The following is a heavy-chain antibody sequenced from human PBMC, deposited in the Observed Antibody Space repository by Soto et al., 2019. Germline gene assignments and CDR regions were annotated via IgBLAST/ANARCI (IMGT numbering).Heavy chain of an antibody. Sequence: GGSLRLSCAASGFTFSSYGMHWVRQAPGKGLEWVAVIWYDGSNKYYADSVKGRFTISRDNSKNTLYLQMNSLRAEDTAVYYCGRDGENVVVPAAMGWFDPGGQGTLVTVSS. D-gene: IGHD2-2*01. V-gene: IGHV3-33*01. J-gene: IGHJ5*02. CDR1: GFTFSSYG. CDR2: IWYDGSNK. CDR3: GRDGENVVVPAAMGWFDP.